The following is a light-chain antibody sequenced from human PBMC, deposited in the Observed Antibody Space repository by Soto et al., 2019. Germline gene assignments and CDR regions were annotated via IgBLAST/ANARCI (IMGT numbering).Light chain of an antibody. CDR3: QQYGNSPYT. CDR1: QRVRSNY. Sequence: EIVLTQSPGTVSLSPGERATLSCRASQRVRSNYLAWYQQKPGQAPRLLIYGASSRATGIPTRFSGSGSGTDFTLTISRLEPEDFATYYCQQYGNSPYTFGQGTRLEIK. J-gene: IGKJ2*01. V-gene: IGKV3-20*01. CDR2: GAS.